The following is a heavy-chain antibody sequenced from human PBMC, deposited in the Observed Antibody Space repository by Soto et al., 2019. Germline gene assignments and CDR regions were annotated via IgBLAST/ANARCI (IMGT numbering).Heavy chain of an antibody. CDR1: GYTFTSYA. D-gene: IGHD1-26*01. CDR3: ARGGSLYWYFDL. Sequence: ASVNVSCKASGYTFTSYAMYWVRQAPGQRLEWMGWINAGNGNTKYSQKFQGRVTITRDTSASTANIEMRSLRSKDTAVYYCARGGSLYWYFDLWGRGTLVTVSS. V-gene: IGHV1-3*01. CDR2: INAGNGNT. J-gene: IGHJ2*01.